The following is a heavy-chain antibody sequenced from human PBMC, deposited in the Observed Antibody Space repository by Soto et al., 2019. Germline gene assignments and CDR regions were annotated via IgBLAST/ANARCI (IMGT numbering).Heavy chain of an antibody. J-gene: IGHJ4*02. V-gene: IGHV4-4*02. CDR1: GASISDCDW. Sequence: ETLSLTCAVSGASISDCDWWSWVRQPPGKGLEWIGEIHHSGATNHNSSVKSRVTISLDKSKNHLSLQLNSVTAADTAVYYCATRDYNASPYWGQGILVTVSS. CDR3: ATRDYNASPY. D-gene: IGHD1-20*01. CDR2: IHHSGAT.